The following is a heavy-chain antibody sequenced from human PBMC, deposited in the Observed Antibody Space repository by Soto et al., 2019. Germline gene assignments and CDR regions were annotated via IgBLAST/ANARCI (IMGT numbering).Heavy chain of an antibody. V-gene: IGHV1-24*01. D-gene: IGHD5-18*01. CDR3: TTGRGYSYGYYGMDV. J-gene: IGHJ6*02. CDR2: FDPEDGET. Sequence: ASVKVTCKVSGYTLTELSMHWVRQAPGKGLEWMGGFDPEDGETIYAQKFQGRVTMTEDTSTDTAYMELSSLRSEDTAVYYCTTGRGYSYGYYGMDVWGQGTTVTVSS. CDR1: GYTLTELS.